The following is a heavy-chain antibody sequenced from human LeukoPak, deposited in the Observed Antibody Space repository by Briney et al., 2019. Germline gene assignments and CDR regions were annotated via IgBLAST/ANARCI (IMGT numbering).Heavy chain of an antibody. CDR3: ARDTAGDNWFDP. J-gene: IGHJ5*02. CDR2: INHSGST. V-gene: IGHV4-34*01. Sequence: PETLSLTCAVYGGSFSGYYWSWIRQPPGKGLEWIGEINHSGSTNYNPSLKSRVTISVDTSKNQFSLKLSSVTAADTAVYYCARDTAGDNWFDPWGQGTLVTVSS. CDR1: GGSFSGYY. D-gene: IGHD5-18*01.